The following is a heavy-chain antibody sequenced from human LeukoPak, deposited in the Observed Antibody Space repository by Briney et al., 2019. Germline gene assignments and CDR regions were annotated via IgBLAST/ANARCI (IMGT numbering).Heavy chain of an antibody. Sequence: TGGSLRLSCAASGFVFSSQDMGWVRQAPGKGLEWVSAISDGGSRTYYADSVKGRFTISRDNSKNTLYLQMNSLRAEDTAVYYCARARSGYDFIIDYWGQGTLVTVSS. J-gene: IGHJ4*02. CDR1: GFVFSSQD. CDR2: ISDGGSRT. D-gene: IGHD5-12*01. V-gene: IGHV3-23*01. CDR3: ARARSGYDFIIDY.